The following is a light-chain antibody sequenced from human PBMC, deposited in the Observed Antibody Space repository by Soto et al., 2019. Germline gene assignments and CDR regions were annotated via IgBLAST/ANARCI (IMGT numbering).Light chain of an antibody. CDR1: RGHSDYA. J-gene: IGLJ2*01. V-gene: IGLV4-69*01. CDR2: LNSDGSH. CDR3: QTWCTGILV. Sequence: QPVLTQSPSASASLGASVKLTCTRSRGHSDYAIAWHQQQPEKGPRSLMQLNSDGSHINGDGIPDRFSGSSSGAERYLTISRLQSEDEADYYCQTWCTGILVFGGGTKLTVL.